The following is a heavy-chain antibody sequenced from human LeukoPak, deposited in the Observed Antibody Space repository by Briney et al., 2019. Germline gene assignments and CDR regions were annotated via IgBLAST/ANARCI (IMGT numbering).Heavy chain of an antibody. CDR1: GFTFSTYW. V-gene: IGHV3-11*01. J-gene: IGHJ4*02. Sequence: PGGSLRLSCVASGFTFSTYWMSWARQAPGKGLEWVSYISSSGSSIYYADSVKGRFTISRDNAKNSLYLQMNSLRAEDTAVYYCARDRGGWYSDSWGQGTLVTVSS. CDR3: ARDRGGWYSDS. CDR2: ISSSGSSI. D-gene: IGHD6-19*01.